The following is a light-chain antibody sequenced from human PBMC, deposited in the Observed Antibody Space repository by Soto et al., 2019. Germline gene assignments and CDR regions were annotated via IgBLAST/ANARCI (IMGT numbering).Light chain of an antibody. Sequence: DIQLTQSPSFLSASVGDRVTITCRASQVISSSLAWYHQRPGKAPKLLIYAASTLQSGVPSRFSGSGSGAEFNLTISCLQPEDFATYSCQQLNSFPFTFGPGTKVDIK. V-gene: IGKV1-9*01. CDR3: QQLNSFPFT. CDR2: AAS. J-gene: IGKJ3*01. CDR1: QVISSS.